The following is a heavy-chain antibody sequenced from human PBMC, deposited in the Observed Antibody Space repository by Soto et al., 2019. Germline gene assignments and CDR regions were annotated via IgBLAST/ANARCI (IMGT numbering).Heavy chain of an antibody. CDR2: ISAHNGNT. CDR3: ARDYFDFWSGYSLGYYYGMDF. J-gene: IGHJ6*02. Sequence: ASVKVSCKASGYTFTNYGLTWVRQAPGQGLEWMGWISAHNGNTNYAQKLQGRVTMTTDISTSTAYLELWSLRSDDTAVYYCARDYFDFWSGYSLGYYYGMDFWGQGTTVTVSS. D-gene: IGHD3-3*01. CDR1: GYTFTNYG. V-gene: IGHV1-18*01.